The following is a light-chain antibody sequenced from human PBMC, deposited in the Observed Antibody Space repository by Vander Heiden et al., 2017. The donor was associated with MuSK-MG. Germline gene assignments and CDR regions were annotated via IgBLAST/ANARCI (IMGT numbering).Light chain of an antibody. J-gene: IGKJ4*01. Sequence: DMQVTQSPSSLSASVGDIVTVTCLASQDIRNDLDWYQQKPGKAPQRLIYAASSLQRGVPTRFSGSGSVREFTLTIIMLDPEHSATYYSRQHKTYPLTFGGGTKVEIK. V-gene: IGKV1-17*01. CDR2: AAS. CDR1: QDIRND. CDR3: RQHKTYPLT.